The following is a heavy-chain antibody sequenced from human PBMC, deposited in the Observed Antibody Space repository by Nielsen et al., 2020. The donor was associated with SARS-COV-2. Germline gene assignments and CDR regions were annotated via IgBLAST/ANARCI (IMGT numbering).Heavy chain of an antibody. CDR2: ISYDGSNK. V-gene: IGHV3-30-3*01. CDR3: ASNLGCSSTSCYALTYYFDY. J-gene: IGHJ4*02. D-gene: IGHD2-2*01. Sequence: GESLKISCAASGFTFSSYAMHWVRRAPGKGLEWVAVISYDGSNKYYADSVKGRFTISRDNSKNTLYLQMNSLRAEDTAVYYCASNLGCSSTSCYALTYYFDYWGQGTLVTVSS. CDR1: GFTFSSYA.